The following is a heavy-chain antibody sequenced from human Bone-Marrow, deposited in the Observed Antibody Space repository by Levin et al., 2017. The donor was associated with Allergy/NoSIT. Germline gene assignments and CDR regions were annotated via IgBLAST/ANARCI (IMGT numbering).Heavy chain of an antibody. V-gene: IGHV1-2*06. CDR2: INPNNGDT. Sequence: GASVKVSCKASGYSFTGYYIQWVRQAPGQGLEWMGRINPNNGDTYNAQKFQGRVTMTRDTSISTAYMELTRLTSDDAAVYYCTRLLPGITVSGSGFDPWGQGTLVTVSS. CDR3: TRLLPGITVSGSGFDP. J-gene: IGHJ5*02. D-gene: IGHD6-19*01. CDR1: GYSFTGYY.